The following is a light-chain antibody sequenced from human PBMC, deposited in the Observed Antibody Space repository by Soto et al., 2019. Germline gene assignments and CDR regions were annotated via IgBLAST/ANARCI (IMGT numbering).Light chain of an antibody. Sequence: DIVMTQSPDSLAVSLGERATINCKSSQSVLYSSNNKNYLAWYQQKPGQPPKLLIYWASTRESGVPDRFSGRGSGTHLCIAIRAVQAEEAAVNCCQDQYHGPFTFGP. CDR2: WAS. J-gene: IGKJ3*01. CDR1: QSVLYSSNNKNY. CDR3: QDQYHGPFT. V-gene: IGKV4-1*01.